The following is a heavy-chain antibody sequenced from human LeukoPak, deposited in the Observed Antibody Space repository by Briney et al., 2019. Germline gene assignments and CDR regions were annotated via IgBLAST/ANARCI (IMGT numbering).Heavy chain of an antibody. CDR1: GFTFSSYS. V-gene: IGHV3-48*01. D-gene: IGHD3-3*01. CDR3: ARPPPYYDFWSGNNYYYYYMDV. J-gene: IGHJ6*03. CDR2: ISSSSSTI. Sequence: TGGSLRLSCAASGFTFSSYSMNWVRQAPGKGLEWVSYISSSSSTIYYADSVKVRFTISRDNAKNSLYLQMNSLRAEDTAVYYCARPPPYYDFWSGNNYYYYYMDVWGKGTTVTVSS.